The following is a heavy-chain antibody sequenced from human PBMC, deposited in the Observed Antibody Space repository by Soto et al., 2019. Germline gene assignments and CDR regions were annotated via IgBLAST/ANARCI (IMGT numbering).Heavy chain of an antibody. V-gene: IGHV1-69*06. Sequence: QVQLVQSGAEVKKPGSSVKVSCKASGGTFSSYAISWVRQAPGQGLEWMGGIIPIFGTANYAQKFQGRVTITADKSPSTAYMELSSLRSEDTAVYYCARGIVVVPAAPTYDGMDVWGQGTTVTVSS. CDR2: IIPIFGTA. CDR3: ARGIVVVPAAPTYDGMDV. D-gene: IGHD2-2*01. J-gene: IGHJ6*02. CDR1: GGTFSSYA.